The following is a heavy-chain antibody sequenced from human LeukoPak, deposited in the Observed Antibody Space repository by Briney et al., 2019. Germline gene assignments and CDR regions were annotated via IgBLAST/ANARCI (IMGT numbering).Heavy chain of an antibody. CDR1: GYTFTNYG. D-gene: IGHD3-22*01. V-gene: IGHV1-18*01. CDR2: ISAYNGNT. Sequence: ASVKVSCKASGYTFTNYGIIWVRQAPGQGLERMGWISAYNGNTNYAQKVQGRVTMTTETSTSTAYMELRSLRSDDTAVYYCAYDSSGYHKWFDPWGQGTLVTVSS. J-gene: IGHJ5*02. CDR3: AYDSSGYHKWFDP.